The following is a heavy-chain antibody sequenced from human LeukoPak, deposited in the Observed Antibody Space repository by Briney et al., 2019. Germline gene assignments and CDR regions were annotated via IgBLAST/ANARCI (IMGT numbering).Heavy chain of an antibody. CDR1: GFTFSSYW. CDR2: INTDGSTT. CDR3: ARVAGGTTFDY. Sequence: GGALRLSCAASGFTFSSYWMHLVRQAPGKGLVWVSRINTDGSTTTYADSVKGRFTISRDTAKNTLYLQMNSLRAEDTAVYYCARVAGGTTFDYWGQGALVTVS. V-gene: IGHV3-74*01. D-gene: IGHD6-13*01. J-gene: IGHJ4*02.